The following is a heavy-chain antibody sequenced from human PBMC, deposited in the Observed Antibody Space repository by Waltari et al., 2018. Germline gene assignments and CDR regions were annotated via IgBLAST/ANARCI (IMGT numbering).Heavy chain of an antibody. V-gene: IGHV3-15*01. Sequence: EVQLVESGGNLVKPGGSLRLSGEAAGFTFSHAWMSWVRQAPGKGLEWVGRIRRNAGGGTTEYAAPGKGRFTISRDDSKNMLYLQMNSLKTEDTAVYYCSKEFFGTESWGQGTLVTVSS. CDR3: SKEFFGTES. D-gene: IGHD3-3*01. CDR2: IRRNAGGGTT. CDR1: GFTFSHAW. J-gene: IGHJ5*02.